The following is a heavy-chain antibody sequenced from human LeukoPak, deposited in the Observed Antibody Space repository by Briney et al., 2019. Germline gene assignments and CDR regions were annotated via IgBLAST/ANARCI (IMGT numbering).Heavy chain of an antibody. CDR2: IDAGNGNT. Sequence: ASVKVSCTASGYTFTSYAMHWVRQAPGQRLEWMGWIDAGNGNTKYSQKFQGRVTTTRDTSASTAYMELGSLRSEDTAVYYCARSIVVVRYFDYWGQGTLVTVSS. V-gene: IGHV1-3*01. CDR3: ARSIVVVRYFDY. CDR1: GYTFTSYA. D-gene: IGHD3-22*01. J-gene: IGHJ4*02.